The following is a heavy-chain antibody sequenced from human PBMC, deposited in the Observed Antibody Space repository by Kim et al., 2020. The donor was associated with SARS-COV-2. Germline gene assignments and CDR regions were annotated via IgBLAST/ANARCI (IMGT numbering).Heavy chain of an antibody. CDR3: SRKALGTEPNDAFDI. CDR1: GFTFSSYW. Sequence: GGSLRLSCAASGFTFSSYWMSWVRQAPGKGLEWVANIKQDGSEKYYVDSVKGRFTISRDNAKNSLYLQMNSLRAEDTAVYYCSRKALGTEPNDAFDIWGQGTMVTVSS. V-gene: IGHV3-7*03. J-gene: IGHJ3*02. D-gene: IGHD3-10*01. CDR2: IKQDGSEK.